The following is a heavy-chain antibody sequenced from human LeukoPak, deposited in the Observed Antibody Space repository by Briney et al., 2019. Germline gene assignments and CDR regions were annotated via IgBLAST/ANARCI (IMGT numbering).Heavy chain of an antibody. D-gene: IGHD3-22*01. Sequence: GGSLRLSCAASGFTFSSYGMHWVRQAPGKGLEWVAFIRYDGSNKYYADSVKGRFTISRDNSKNTLYLQMNSLRAEDTAVYYCAKVVGRYYDSSGYFGLDYWGQGTLVTVSS. CDR1: GFTFSSYG. CDR3: AKVVGRYYDSSGYFGLDY. J-gene: IGHJ4*02. CDR2: IRYDGSNK. V-gene: IGHV3-30*02.